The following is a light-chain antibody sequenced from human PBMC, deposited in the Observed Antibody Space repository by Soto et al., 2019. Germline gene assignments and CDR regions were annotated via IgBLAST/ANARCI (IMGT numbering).Light chain of an antibody. V-gene: IGKV3-15*01. Sequence: EVVLTQSPATLSVSPGDRATLSCRASQDIGSAVAWYHQRSGQAPRLLIFDASIRVPTTPARFSGSVSGTEFTLTIRSLESEDFAVYFCQQYGDRPRPVGQGTKVDIK. CDR3: QQYGDRPRP. CDR1: QDIGSA. J-gene: IGKJ1*01. CDR2: DAS.